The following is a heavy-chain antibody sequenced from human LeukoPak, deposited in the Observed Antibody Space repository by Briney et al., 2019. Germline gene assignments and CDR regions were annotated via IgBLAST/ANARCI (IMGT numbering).Heavy chain of an antibody. CDR1: GFTFSSYA. J-gene: IGHJ5*02. V-gene: IGHV3-23*01. Sequence: GGSLRLSCAASGFTFSSYAMSWVRQAPGEGLEWVSAISGSGGSTYYADSVKGRFTISRDNSKNTLYLQMNSLRAEDTAVYYCAKDNHIVVVVAATHWFDPWGQGTLVTVSS. CDR3: AKDNHIVVVVAATHWFDP. D-gene: IGHD2-15*01. CDR2: ISGSGGST.